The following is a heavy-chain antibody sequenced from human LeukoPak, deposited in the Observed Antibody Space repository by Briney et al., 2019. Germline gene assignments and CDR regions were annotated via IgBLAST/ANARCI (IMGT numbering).Heavy chain of an antibody. D-gene: IGHD4-11*01. CDR1: GGSISSSSYY. CDR2: IYYSGST. CDR3: VTVTTDAYYYYMDV. V-gene: IGHV4-39*07. J-gene: IGHJ6*03. Sequence: SETLSLTCTVSGGSISSSSYYWGWIRQPPGKGLEWIGSIYYSGSTYYNPSLKSRVTISVDTSKNQSSLKLSSVTAADTAVYYCVTVTTDAYYYYMDVWGKGTTVTVSS.